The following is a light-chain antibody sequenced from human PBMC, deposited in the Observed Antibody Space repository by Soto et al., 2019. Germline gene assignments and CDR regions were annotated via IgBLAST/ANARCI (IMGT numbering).Light chain of an antibody. J-gene: IGKJ2*01. Sequence: DIQMTQSPSSLSASVGDRVTITCRASQSISSYLNWYQQKPGKAPKLLIYAASSLQSGVTSRFSGSGSGTDFTLTISSLQPEDFATYYCQQSYRTPSTFGQGTKLEIK. V-gene: IGKV1-39*01. CDR3: QQSYRTPST. CDR2: AAS. CDR1: QSISSY.